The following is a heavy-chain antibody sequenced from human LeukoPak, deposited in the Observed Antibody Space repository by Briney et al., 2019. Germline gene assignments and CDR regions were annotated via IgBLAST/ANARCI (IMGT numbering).Heavy chain of an antibody. J-gene: IGHJ6*03. V-gene: IGHV1-2*02. CDR3: ARDLMVRGPMDV. CDR2: IKPSSGGT. D-gene: IGHD3-10*01. CDR1: GYTFTGYY. Sequence: ASVKVTCKASGYTFTGYYIHWVRQAPGQGLEWMGWIKPSSGGTNYAQNFQGRVTMTRDTSINTAYMELSRLRSDDAAVYYCARDLMVRGPMDVWGKGTTVTVSS.